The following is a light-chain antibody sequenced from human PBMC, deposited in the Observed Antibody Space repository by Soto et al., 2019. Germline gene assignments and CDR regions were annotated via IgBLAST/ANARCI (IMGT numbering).Light chain of an antibody. CDR1: QSVSGN. CDR3: QQYGDTPVT. V-gene: IGKV3D-15*01. CDR2: GAS. Sequence: EIVITQSPATLAGSPGERGTPSCTARQSVSGNLAWYQQKPGQAPRLLIYGASNRATGIPDRFSGSGSGTDFTLTISRLLPEDFAVYYCQQYGDTPVTFGQGTKVDI. J-gene: IGKJ1*01.